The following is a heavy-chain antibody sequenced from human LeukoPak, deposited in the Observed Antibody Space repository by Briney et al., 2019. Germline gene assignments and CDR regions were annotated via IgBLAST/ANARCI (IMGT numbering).Heavy chain of an antibody. J-gene: IGHJ4*02. V-gene: IGHV4-31*03. CDR1: GGSISSGGYY. CDR3: ARSGYDSTGGFDY. Sequence: PSQTLSPTCTVSGGSISSGGYYWSWIRQHPGKGLEWIGYIYYSGSTYYNPSPKSRVTISVDTSKNQFSLKLSSVTAADTAVYYCARSGYDSTGGFDYWGQGTLVTVSS. CDR2: IYYSGST. D-gene: IGHD3-22*01.